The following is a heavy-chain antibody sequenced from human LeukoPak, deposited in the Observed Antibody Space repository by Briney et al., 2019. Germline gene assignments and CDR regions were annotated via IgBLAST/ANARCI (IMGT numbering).Heavy chain of an antibody. CDR3: ARDPLGELNLGTFDY. D-gene: IGHD1-26*01. V-gene: IGHV3-48*04. J-gene: IGHJ4*02. Sequence: GGSLRLSCAASGFTFSSYSMNWVRQAPGKGLEWVSYISSSRSTIYYADSVKGRFTISRDNAKNSLYLQMNSLRAEDTAVYYCARDPLGELNLGTFDYWGQGTLVTVSS. CDR1: GFTFSSYS. CDR2: ISSSRSTI.